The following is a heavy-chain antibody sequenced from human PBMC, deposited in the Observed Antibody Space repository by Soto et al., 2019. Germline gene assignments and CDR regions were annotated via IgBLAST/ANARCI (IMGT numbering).Heavy chain of an antibody. V-gene: IGHV3-64*01. CDR3: ARGDPGWGYYYFDY. D-gene: IGHD2-21*01. Sequence: VQLVESVGGLVQPGGSLRLSCTASGFTFSSYAMHWVRQAPGKGLEYVSAISSNGGSTYYANSVKGRFTISRDNSMNTRDLQMGSLRAEDMAVYYCARGDPGWGYYYFDYWGQGTLVTVS. J-gene: IGHJ4*02. CDR2: ISSNGGST. CDR1: GFTFSSYA.